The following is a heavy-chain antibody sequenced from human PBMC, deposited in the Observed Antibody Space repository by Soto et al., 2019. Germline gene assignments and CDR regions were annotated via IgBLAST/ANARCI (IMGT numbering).Heavy chain of an antibody. Sequence: GGSLRLSCAASGFTVSSNYMNWVRQAPGKGLEWLSYIGSASTTIYTDSIKGRFSISRDNAKNSLYLQVNSLRDEDTAVYYCARGSYLNYFDYWGQGALVTVSS. CDR3: ARGSYLNYFDY. V-gene: IGHV3-48*02. CDR1: GFTVSSNY. D-gene: IGHD3-10*01. J-gene: IGHJ4*02. CDR2: IGSASTTI.